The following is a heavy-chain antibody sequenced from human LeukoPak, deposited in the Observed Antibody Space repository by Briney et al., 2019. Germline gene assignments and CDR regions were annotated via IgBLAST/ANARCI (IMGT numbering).Heavy chain of an antibody. V-gene: IGHV4-34*01. CDR2: INHSGST. J-gene: IGHJ3*02. CDR1: GGSFSGYY. D-gene: IGHD1-26*01. Sequence: SETLSLTCAVYGGSFSGYYWSWIRQPPGKGLEWIGEINHSGSTNYNPSLKSRVTISVDTSKNQFSLKLSSVTAADTAVYYCARVRGSYFLLDAFDIWGRGTMVTVSS. CDR3: ARVRGSYFLLDAFDI.